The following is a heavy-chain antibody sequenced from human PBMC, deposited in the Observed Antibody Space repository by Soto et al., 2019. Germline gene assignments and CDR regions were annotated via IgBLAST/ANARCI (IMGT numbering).Heavy chain of an antibody. D-gene: IGHD2-15*01. CDR1: GYTFNDYA. V-gene: IGHV1-18*01. CDR3: ARTSECSGGTCTNWFDP. CDR2: ISASIGHT. Sequence: ASVKVSCTASGYTFNDYAITWVRQAPGQGLEWVGWISASIGHTNYAQSFEGRVSVTTDRSTTTAYMELRSLRYDDTAVYYCARTSECSGGTCTNWFDPWGQGTLVTVSS. J-gene: IGHJ5*02.